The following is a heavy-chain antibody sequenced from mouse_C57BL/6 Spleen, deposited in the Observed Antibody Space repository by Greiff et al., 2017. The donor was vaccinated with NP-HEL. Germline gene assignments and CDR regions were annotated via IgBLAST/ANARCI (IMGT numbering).Heavy chain of an antibody. CDR2: IYPGSGST. CDR1: GYTFTSYW. Sequence: QVHVKQPGAELVKPGASVKMSCKASGYTFTSYWITWVKQRPGQGLEWIGDIYPGSGSTNYNEKFKSKATLTVDTSSSTAYMQLSSLTSEDSAVYYCARRGYSNYDYYYAMDYWGQGTSVTVSS. D-gene: IGHD2-5*01. J-gene: IGHJ4*01. V-gene: IGHV1-55*01. CDR3: ARRGYSNYDYYYAMDY.